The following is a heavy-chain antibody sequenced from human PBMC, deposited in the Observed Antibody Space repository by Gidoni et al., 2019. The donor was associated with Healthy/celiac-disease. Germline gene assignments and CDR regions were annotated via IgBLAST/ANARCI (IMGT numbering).Heavy chain of an antibody. CDR2: ISDDGSNK. Sequence: QVQLVESGGGVVQPGRSLRLSCAASGFTFRIYAMHWVRQAPGKGLEWVAVISDDGSNKYYADSVKGRFTISRDNSKNTLDLQMNSLRAEDTAVYYCARDNWNYGYYYGMDGWGQGTTVTVSS. CDR1: GFTFRIYA. V-gene: IGHV3-30*01. J-gene: IGHJ6*02. CDR3: ARDNWNYGYYYGMDG. D-gene: IGHD1-7*01.